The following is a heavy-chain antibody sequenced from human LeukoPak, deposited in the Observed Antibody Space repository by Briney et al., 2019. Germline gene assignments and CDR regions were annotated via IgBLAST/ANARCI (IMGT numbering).Heavy chain of an antibody. CDR1: GGSISSYY. V-gene: IGHV4-59*01. CDR2: IYYSGST. CDR3: ARSRSGWYLWSDP. J-gene: IGHJ5*02. Sequence: SETLSLTCTVSGGSISSYYWSWIRQPPGKGLEWIGYIYYSGSTNYNPSLKSRVTISVDTSKNQFSLKLSSVTAADTAVYYCARSRSGWYLWSDPWGQGTLVTVSS. D-gene: IGHD6-19*01.